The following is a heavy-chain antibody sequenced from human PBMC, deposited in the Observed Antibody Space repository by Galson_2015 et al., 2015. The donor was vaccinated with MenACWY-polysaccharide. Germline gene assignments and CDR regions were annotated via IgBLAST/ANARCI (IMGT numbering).Heavy chain of an antibody. V-gene: IGHV1-8*01. CDR2: MNPKSGNT. CDR3: ARRQYYDFWSGRGGGLDV. D-gene: IGHD3-3*01. Sequence: SVKVSCKASGYTFTSYDVIWVRQATGQGLEWMGWMNPKSGNTGYLQKFQGRVTMTRNTPTTTAYMEMSSPRYEDTAVYYCARRQYYDFWSGRGGGLDVWGQGTTISVSS. CDR1: GYTFTSYD. J-gene: IGHJ6*02.